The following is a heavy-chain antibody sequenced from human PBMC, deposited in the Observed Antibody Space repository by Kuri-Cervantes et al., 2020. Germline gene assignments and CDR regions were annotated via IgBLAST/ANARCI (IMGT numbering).Heavy chain of an antibody. CDR3: ARGRYYYYYMDV. CDR2: IYHSGST. V-gene: IGHV4-38-2*01. CDR1: GYSISSGYY. J-gene: IGHJ6*03. Sequence: SETLSLTCAVSGYSISSGYYWGWIRQPPGKGLEWIGSIYHSGSTYYNPSLKSRVTISVDTSKNQFSLKLSSVTAADTAVYYCARGRYYYYYMDVWGKGTTVTVS. D-gene: IGHD3-10*01.